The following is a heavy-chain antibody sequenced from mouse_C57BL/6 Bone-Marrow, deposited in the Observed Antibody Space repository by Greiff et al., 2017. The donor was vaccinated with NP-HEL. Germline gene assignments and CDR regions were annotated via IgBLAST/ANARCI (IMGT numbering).Heavy chain of an antibody. V-gene: IGHV5-17*01. CDR3: ASGGYMVTSYYFDY. CDR1: GFTFSDYG. D-gene: IGHD2-2*01. Sequence: EVQLVESGGGLVKPGGSLKLSCAASGFTFSDYGLHWVRQAPEKGLEWVAYISSGSSTIYYADTVKGRFPISRDNAKNTLFLQMTSLRSEDTAMYYCASGGYMVTSYYFDYWGQGTTLTVSS. CDR2: ISSGSSTI. J-gene: IGHJ2*01.